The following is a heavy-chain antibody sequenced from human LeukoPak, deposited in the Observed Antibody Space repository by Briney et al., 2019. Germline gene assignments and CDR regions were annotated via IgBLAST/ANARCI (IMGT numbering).Heavy chain of an antibody. D-gene: IGHD6-19*01. V-gene: IGHV3-23*01. CDR3: AKGVRGLATGLFDY. Sequence: GGSLRLSCAASGFTFSSYAMSWVRQAPGKGLEWVSAISGSCGSTYYANSVKGRFTISRDNSKNTLYLQMNSLRAEDTAVYYCAKGVRGLATGLFDYWGQGTLVTVSS. CDR1: GFTFSSYA. J-gene: IGHJ4*02. CDR2: ISGSCGST.